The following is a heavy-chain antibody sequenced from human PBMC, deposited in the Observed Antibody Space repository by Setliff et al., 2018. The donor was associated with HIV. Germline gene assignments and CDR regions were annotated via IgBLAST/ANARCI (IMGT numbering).Heavy chain of an antibody. CDR1: GGSISSYY. CDR3: AGRIQLWFDY. D-gene: IGHD5-18*01. J-gene: IGHJ4*02. Sequence: SETLSLTCTVSGGSISSYYWSWIRQPPGKGLEWIGYIYYSGGTNYNPSLKSRVTISVDTPKNQFSLKLSSVTAADTAVYYCAGRIQLWFDYWGQGTLVTVSS. V-gene: IGHV4-59*01. CDR2: IYYSGGT.